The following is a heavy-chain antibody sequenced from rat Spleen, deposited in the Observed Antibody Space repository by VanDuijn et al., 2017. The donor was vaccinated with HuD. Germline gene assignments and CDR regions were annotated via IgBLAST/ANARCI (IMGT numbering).Heavy chain of an antibody. J-gene: IGHJ3*01. Sequence: EVQLVESGGGLVQPGRSLTLSCAASGFTFSDYDMAWVRQAPTKGLEWVASISPSGGTTYYRDSVKGRFTVSRDDAKSTLYLQMDSLRSEDTATYYCTTENYWFTYWGQGTLVTVSS. CDR1: GFTFSDYD. V-gene: IGHV5-27*01. CDR2: ISPSGGTT. D-gene: IGHD1-10*01. CDR3: TTENYWFTY.